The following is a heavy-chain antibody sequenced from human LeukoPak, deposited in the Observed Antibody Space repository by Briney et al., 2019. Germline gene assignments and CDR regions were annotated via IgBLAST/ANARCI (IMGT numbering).Heavy chain of an antibody. CDR1: GGSICSYY. Sequence: SETLSLTCTVSGGSICSYYWSWIRQPPGKGLEWIGYIYYSGSTNYNPSLKSRVTISVHTSKNQFSLKLSSVTAADTAVYYCVRQSRKLGGVIVIDYWGQGTLVTVSS. J-gene: IGHJ4*02. V-gene: IGHV4-59*01. CDR2: IYYSGST. CDR3: VRQSRKLGGVIVIDY. D-gene: IGHD3-16*02.